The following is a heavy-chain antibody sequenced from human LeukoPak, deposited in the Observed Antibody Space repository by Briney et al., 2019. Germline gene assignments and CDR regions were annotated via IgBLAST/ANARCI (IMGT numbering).Heavy chain of an antibody. J-gene: IGHJ5*02. Sequence: SETLSLTCTVSGGSISSYYWSWIRQPPGKGLEWIGYIYYSGSTNYNPSLKSRVTISVDMSKNQFSLKLSSVTAADTAVYYCARGPNSSGWYYWFDPWGQGTLVTVSS. D-gene: IGHD6-19*01. CDR1: GGSISSYY. CDR3: ARGPNSSGWYYWFDP. CDR2: IYYSGST. V-gene: IGHV4-59*01.